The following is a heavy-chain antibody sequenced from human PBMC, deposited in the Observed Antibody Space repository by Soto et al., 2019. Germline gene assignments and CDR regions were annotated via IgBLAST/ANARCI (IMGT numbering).Heavy chain of an antibody. CDR3: ARATGAYGIFDY. CDR1: GDSVSEAY. Sequence: QVQLQESGPGLVKPSATLSLSCTVSGDSVSEAYWSWIRQAPGKGLEWIGFIYYRATIDYNPPLKSRVTISVYTSRNHFSLRLTSVTAEDTAVYYCARATGAYGIFDYWGQGDLVTVSS. CDR2: IYYRATI. D-gene: IGHD7-27*01. J-gene: IGHJ4*01. V-gene: IGHV4-59*02.